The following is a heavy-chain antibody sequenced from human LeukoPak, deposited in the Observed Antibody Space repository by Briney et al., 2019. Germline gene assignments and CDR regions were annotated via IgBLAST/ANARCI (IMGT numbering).Heavy chain of an antibody. Sequence: GGSLRLSCAASGFTFSDYYMSWIRQAPGKGLEWVSYISGSGTTVYYADSVKGRFTISRDNANISLYLQMNSLRAEDTAMHYCARVQRWPTCFDYWGQGTLVTVSS. V-gene: IGHV3-11*04. CDR1: GFTFSDYY. D-gene: IGHD6-19*01. CDR3: ARVQRWPTCFDY. J-gene: IGHJ4*02. CDR2: ISGSGTTV.